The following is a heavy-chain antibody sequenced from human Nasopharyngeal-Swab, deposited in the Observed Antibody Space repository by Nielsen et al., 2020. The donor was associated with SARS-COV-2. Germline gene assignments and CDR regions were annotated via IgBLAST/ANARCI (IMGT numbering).Heavy chain of an antibody. J-gene: IGHJ4*02. Sequence: SETLSLTCAVYGGSFSGYYWSWIRQPPGKGLEWIGEINHSGSTNYNPSLKSRVTISIDTSKNQFSLNLTSVTAADTAIYFCARELPGTYSSFDYWGQGILVTVSS. CDR2: INHSGST. D-gene: IGHD1-26*01. V-gene: IGHV4-34*01. CDR1: GGSFSGYY. CDR3: ARELPGTYSSFDY.